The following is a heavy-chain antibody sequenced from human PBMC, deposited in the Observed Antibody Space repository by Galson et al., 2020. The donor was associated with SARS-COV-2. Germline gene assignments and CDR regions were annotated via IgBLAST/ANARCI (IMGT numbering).Heavy chain of an antibody. Sequence: GESLKIYCAASGFTFSTYWMSWVRQAPGRGLEWVANIKQDGSDRYYVDSVKGRFTISTDNAKNSVHLQMNSLRAEDTAVYFCARDQDGYNDFWGRGTLVTVSS. CDR3: ARDQDGYNDF. V-gene: IGHV3-7*01. CDR2: IKQDGSDR. CDR1: GFTFSTYW. J-gene: IGHJ4*02. D-gene: IGHD5-12*01.